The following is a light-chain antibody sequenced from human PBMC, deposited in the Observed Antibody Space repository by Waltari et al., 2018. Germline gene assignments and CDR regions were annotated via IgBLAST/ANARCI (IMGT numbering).Light chain of an antibody. J-gene: IGKJ4*01. CDR3: IQSTRFPS. CDR2: ELS. Sequence: DIVMTQTQLSLSVNPGQPASLHCKSSQSLLHSDGKTYLYWYLQKSGQSQQLLIYELSSRFSGLSDRFRDSGSGSDFTLKVNRVEAEDVVVDYWIQSTRFPSSGGCTRVEIK. V-gene: IGKV2D-29*02. CDR1: QSLLHSDGKTY.